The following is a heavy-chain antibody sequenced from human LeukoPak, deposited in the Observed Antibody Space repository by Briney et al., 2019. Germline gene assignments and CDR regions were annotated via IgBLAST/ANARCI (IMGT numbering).Heavy chain of an antibody. Sequence: GASVKVSCKASGYTFTSYGISWVRQAPGQGLEWMGWISAYNGNTNYAQKHQGRVTMTTDTSTSTAYMELRSLRSDDTAMYYCARVSGSGRILDFDYWGQGTLVTVSS. V-gene: IGHV1-18*01. CDR1: GYTFTSYG. CDR3: ARVSGSGRILDFDY. CDR2: ISAYNGNT. J-gene: IGHJ4*02. D-gene: IGHD3-10*01.